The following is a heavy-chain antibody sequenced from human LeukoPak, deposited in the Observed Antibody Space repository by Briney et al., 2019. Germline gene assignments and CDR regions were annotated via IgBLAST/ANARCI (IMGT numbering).Heavy chain of an antibody. J-gene: IGHJ6*02. D-gene: IGHD6-13*01. Sequence: SETLSLTCTVSGGSISSYYWSWIRQPTGKGLEWIGYIYYSGSTNYNPSLKSRVTISVDTSKNQFSLKLSSVTAADTAVYYCARALSSFGYYYGMDVWGQGTTVAVSS. CDR3: ARALSSFGYYYGMDV. CDR2: IYYSGST. CDR1: GGSISSYY. V-gene: IGHV4-59*01.